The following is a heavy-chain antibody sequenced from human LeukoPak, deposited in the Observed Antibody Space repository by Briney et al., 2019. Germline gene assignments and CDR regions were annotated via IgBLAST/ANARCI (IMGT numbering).Heavy chain of an antibody. CDR3: ARLPRARDYYYYYMDV. CDR1: GGSFSGYY. V-gene: IGHV4-34*01. Sequence: SSETLSLTCAVYGGSFSGYYWSWIRQPPGKGLEWIGEINHSGSTNYNPSLKSRVTISVDTSKNQFSLKLSSVTAADTAVYYCARLPRARDYYYYYMDVWGKGTTVTVSS. CDR2: INHSGST. J-gene: IGHJ6*03.